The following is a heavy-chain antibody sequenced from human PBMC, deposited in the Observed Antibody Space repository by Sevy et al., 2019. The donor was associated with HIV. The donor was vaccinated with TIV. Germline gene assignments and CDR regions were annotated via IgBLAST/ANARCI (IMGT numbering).Heavy chain of an antibody. CDR3: TRWKGLQSIFDY. D-gene: IGHD1-1*01. Sequence: GGSLRLSCTTSGFTFGDYAVNWVRQAPGKGLEWVAFLKSKADGGTVDHAASVKGRFTISRDDSKSIAYLQMNDLTTDDTGVYYCTRWKGLQSIFDYWGQGALVTVSS. V-gene: IGHV3-49*04. CDR2: LKSKADGGTV. J-gene: IGHJ4*02. CDR1: GFTFGDYA.